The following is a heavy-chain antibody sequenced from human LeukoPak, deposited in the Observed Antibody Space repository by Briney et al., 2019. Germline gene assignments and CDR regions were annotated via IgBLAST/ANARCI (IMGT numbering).Heavy chain of an antibody. V-gene: IGHV4-30-4*01. Sequence: NTSQTLSLTCTVSGGSINSGDYYWSWIRQPPGKGLEWIAHIYYRGSAYYNPSLKSRVTISLDTSKNLFSLELTSVTASDTAVYYCARKFDTWGQGILVTVSS. CDR2: IYYRGSA. J-gene: IGHJ5*02. CDR3: ARKFDT. CDR1: GGSINSGDYY.